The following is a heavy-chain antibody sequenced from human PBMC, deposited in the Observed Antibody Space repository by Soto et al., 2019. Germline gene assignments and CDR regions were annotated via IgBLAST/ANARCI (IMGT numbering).Heavy chain of an antibody. CDR1: GGSISSYY. CDR2: IYYSGST. Sequence: SGTLSLTCTVSGGSISSYYWSWIRQPPGKGLEWIGYIYYSGSTNYNPSLKSRVTISVDTSKNQFSLKLSSVTAADTAVYYCARHLLLYYYDSSGYYLRDAFDIWGQGTMVTVSS. V-gene: IGHV4-59*08. J-gene: IGHJ3*02. CDR3: ARHLLLYYYDSSGYYLRDAFDI. D-gene: IGHD3-22*01.